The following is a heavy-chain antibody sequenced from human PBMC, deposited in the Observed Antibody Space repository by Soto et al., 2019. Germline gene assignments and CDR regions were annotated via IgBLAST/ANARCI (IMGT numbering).Heavy chain of an antibody. D-gene: IGHD3-22*01. J-gene: IGHJ5*02. CDR3: ARSFETLVLIRAFWFDP. CDR2: ISYDGGNK. Sequence: QVQLVESGGGVVQPGRSLRLSCAASAFTFSSYSMHWVRQAPGKGLEWVAVISYDGGNKYYADSAKGRFTISRDNSKNTLSLQMNSPRPEDTAVYYCARSFETLVLIRAFWFDPWGQGTLVTVSS. V-gene: IGHV3-30-3*01. CDR1: AFTFSSYS.